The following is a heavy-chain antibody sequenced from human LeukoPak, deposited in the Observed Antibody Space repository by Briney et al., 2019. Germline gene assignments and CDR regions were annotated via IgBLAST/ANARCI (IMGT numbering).Heavy chain of an antibody. J-gene: IGHJ6*02. CDR3: ARAQLNLVVDFGMDV. D-gene: IGHD2-2*01. Sequence: PGGSLRLSCAASGFTFSSYAVSWVRQPPGKGLEWIGSIYYSGSTYYNPSLKSRVTISVDTSKNHFSLRLSSVTAADSAVYYCARAQLNLVVDFGMDVWGQGTTVTVSS. CDR1: GFTFSSYA. CDR2: IYYSGST. V-gene: IGHV4-39*02.